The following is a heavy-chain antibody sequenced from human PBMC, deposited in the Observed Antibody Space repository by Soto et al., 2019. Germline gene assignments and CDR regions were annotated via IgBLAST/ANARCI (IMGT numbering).Heavy chain of an antibody. CDR3: GIGIQLWLRRINNGYSG. D-gene: IGHD5-18*01. CDR2: IIPMFGTA. Sequence: QVQLVQSGAEVKKPESSVKVSCKAPGGTFSTYAISWVRQAPGQGLEWMGGIIPMFGTANYAQRFQDRVTITADESTNTVYMELSSLRSEDTAVYCCGIGIQLWLRRINNGYSGWGQGTLVTVSS. V-gene: IGHV1-69*12. CDR1: GGTFSTYA. J-gene: IGHJ4*02.